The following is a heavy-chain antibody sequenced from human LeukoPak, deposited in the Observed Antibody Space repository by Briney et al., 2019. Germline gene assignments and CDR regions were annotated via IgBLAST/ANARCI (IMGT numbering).Heavy chain of an antibody. Sequence: SETLSLTCTVSGVSISSYYWSWIRQPPGKGLECIGYIYTSGTTNYNPSLESRVTISVDTSKNQFSLKLSSVTAADTAVYYCARGRADVVPFDYWGQGTLITVSS. V-gene: IGHV4-4*09. D-gene: IGHD2-2*01. CDR1: GVSISSYY. CDR2: IYTSGTT. J-gene: IGHJ4*02. CDR3: ARGRADVVPFDY.